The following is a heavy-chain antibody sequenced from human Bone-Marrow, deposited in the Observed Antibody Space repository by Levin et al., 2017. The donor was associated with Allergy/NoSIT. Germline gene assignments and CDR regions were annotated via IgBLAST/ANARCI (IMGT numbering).Heavy chain of an antibody. CDR1: GFRFSSYD. CDR2: ISNGGGYT. CDR3: AKRGAKGPGTADFDY. V-gene: IGHV3-23*01. Sequence: SCAASGFRFSSYDMGWVRQAPGKGLDWVSSISNGGGYTYYSDSVKGRFTVSRDNSENTLYLEMNSLRFEDTALYFCAKRGAKGPGTADFDYWGQGTLVTVSS. D-gene: IGHD2-2*01. J-gene: IGHJ4*02.